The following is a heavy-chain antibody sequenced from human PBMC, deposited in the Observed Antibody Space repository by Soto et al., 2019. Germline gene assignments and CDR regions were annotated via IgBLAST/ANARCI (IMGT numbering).Heavy chain of an antibody. CDR1: GYTFTSYY. CDR3: ARDLSLLRYFDWSTSAFDI. J-gene: IGHJ3*02. CDR2: INPSGGST. Sequence: ASVKVSCKASGYTFTSYYMHWVRQAPGQGLEWMGIINPSGGSTSYAQKFQGRVTMTRDTSTSTVYMELSSLRSEGTAVYYCARDLSLLRYFDWSTSAFDIWGQGTMVTVSS. V-gene: IGHV1-46*01. D-gene: IGHD3-9*01.